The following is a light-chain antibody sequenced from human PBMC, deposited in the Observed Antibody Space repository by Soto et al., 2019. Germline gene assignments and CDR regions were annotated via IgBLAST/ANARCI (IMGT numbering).Light chain of an antibody. CDR2: WAS. V-gene: IGKV4-1*01. CDR1: QSVLYSSNNKTY. Sequence: DIVMTQSPDSLAVSLGERATINCKSSQSVLYSSNNKTYLAWYQQRPGQPPQLLIYWASTRESGVPDRFSGSGSGTDFTLTITSLQAEDVAVYYCQQYESTPPTFGQGTKVESK. CDR3: QQYESTPPT. J-gene: IGKJ2*01.